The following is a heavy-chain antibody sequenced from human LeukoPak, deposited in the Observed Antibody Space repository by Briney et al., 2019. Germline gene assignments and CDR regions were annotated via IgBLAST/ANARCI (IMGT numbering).Heavy chain of an antibody. J-gene: IGHJ6*03. CDR1: GGSFSGYY. Sequence: SETLSLTCAVYGGSFSGYYWSWIRQPPGKGLEWIVEINHSGSTNYNPSLKSRVTISVDTSKNQFSLKLSSVTAADTAVYYCARGRSAMVLYYYYYYMDVWGKGTTVTISS. CDR2: INHSGST. D-gene: IGHD5-18*01. V-gene: IGHV4-34*01. CDR3: ARGRSAMVLYYYYYYMDV.